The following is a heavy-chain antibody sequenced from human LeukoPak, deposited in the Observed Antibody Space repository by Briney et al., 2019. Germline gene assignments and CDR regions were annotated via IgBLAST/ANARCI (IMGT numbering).Heavy chain of an antibody. Sequence: SDPLSLTCTVSGGSISSYFWSWIRQPPGKGLEWIGHIYYSGSTNYNPSLKSRVNVSVDTSKNQFSLKLSSVTAADTAVYYCARGAGNYYFHGMDVWGQGTTVTVSS. CDR2: IYYSGST. CDR1: GGSISSYF. CDR3: ARGAGNYYFHGMDV. J-gene: IGHJ6*02. V-gene: IGHV4-59*07.